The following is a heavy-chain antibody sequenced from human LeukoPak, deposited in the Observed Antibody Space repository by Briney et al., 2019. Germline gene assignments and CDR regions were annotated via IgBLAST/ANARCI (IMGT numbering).Heavy chain of an antibody. Sequence: PSETLSLTCTVSSGSISSYYWSWIRQPPGKGLEWIGYIYYSGNTNYNPSLKSRVTISVDTSKNQFSLNLSSVTAADTAVYYCARAPGGNPTTHYFDYRGQGTLVTVSS. CDR2: IYYSGNT. CDR1: SGSISSYY. V-gene: IGHV4-59*01. CDR3: ARAPGGNPTTHYFDY. J-gene: IGHJ4*02. D-gene: IGHD1-14*01.